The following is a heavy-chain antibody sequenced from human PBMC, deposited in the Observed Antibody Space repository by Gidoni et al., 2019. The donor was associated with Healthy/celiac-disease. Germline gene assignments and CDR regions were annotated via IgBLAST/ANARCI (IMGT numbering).Heavy chain of an antibody. D-gene: IGHD3-3*01. CDR1: EY. V-gene: IGHV4-61*02. CDR3: AAWPRGFLEWFTPPRDGNPKEDY. CDR2: IYTSGST. J-gene: IGHJ4*02. Sequence: EYGSWIRQPAGKGLEWIGRIYTSGSTNYNPSLKSRVNISVDTSKNQFSLKLSSVTAADTAVYYCAAWPRGFLEWFTPPRDGNPKEDYWGQGTLVTVSS.